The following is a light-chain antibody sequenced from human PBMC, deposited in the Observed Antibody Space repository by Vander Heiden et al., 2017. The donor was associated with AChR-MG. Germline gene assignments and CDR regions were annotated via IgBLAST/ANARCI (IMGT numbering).Light chain of an antibody. J-gene: IGKJ2*01. CDR3: QHYNTWPPYT. CDR2: GAS. V-gene: IGKV3-15*01. CDR1: QSVSSN. Sequence: DIVMTQSTATLSVSPGQRANHSCRASQSVSSNLAWYQQKPGQAPMLLIYGASTRATGIPARFSGSASGTEFTLTISSLHSEDFTIYYCQHYNTWPPYTFGQGTKLEIK.